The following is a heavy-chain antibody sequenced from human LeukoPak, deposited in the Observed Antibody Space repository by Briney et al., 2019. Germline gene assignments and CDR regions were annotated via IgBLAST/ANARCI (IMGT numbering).Heavy chain of an antibody. J-gene: IGHJ4*02. D-gene: IGHD3-22*01. CDR3: ARYDSTGLDY. CDR2: MYTSGTT. CDR1: GASITSYY. V-gene: IGHV4-4*07. Sequence: SETLSLTCTVSGASITSYYWSWIRQPAGKGLEWIGRMYTSGTTDYNPSLKSRVTMSVDTSKNRFSLKLTSVTAADTAMYYCARYDSTGLDYWGQGTLVTVSS.